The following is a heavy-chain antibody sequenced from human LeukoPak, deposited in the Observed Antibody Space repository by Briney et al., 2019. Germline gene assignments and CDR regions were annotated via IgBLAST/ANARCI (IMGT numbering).Heavy chain of an antibody. CDR1: GFTFRTYT. V-gene: IGHV3-23*01. Sequence: GGSLRLSCAASGFTFRTYTMDWIRQAPGEGLQWVSAISGSADGAYYSDSVKGRFTISRDNSNNTLYLQMHSLRVEDTAIYYRARDPSSLSMDVWGKGTTVTVSS. J-gene: IGHJ6*04. CDR3: ARDPSSLSMDV. CDR2: ISGSADGA.